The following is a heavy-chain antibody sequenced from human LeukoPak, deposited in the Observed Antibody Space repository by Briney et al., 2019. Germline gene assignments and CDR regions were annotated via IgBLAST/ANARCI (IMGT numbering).Heavy chain of an antibody. Sequence: GGSLRLSCAASGFTFSSYEMNWVRQAPGKGLEWVSYISSSGTMIYYADSVKGRFTISRDNTKNSLYLQMHSLRAEDTAVYYCAREGSRIKDMDVWGQGTTVTVSS. CDR2: ISSSGTMI. D-gene: IGHD2-15*01. V-gene: IGHV3-48*03. J-gene: IGHJ6*02. CDR3: AREGSRIKDMDV. CDR1: GFTFSSYE.